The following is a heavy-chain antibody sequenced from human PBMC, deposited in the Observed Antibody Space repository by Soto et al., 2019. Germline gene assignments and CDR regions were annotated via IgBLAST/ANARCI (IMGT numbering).Heavy chain of an antibody. CDR1: GGSFSGHY. Sequence: SETLSLTCAVYGGSFSGHYWGWIRQPPGKGLEWIGSIYYSGSTYYNPSLKSRVTISVDTSKNQFSLKLSSVTAADTAVYCCARQPMVRGLDYYYYGMDVWGQGTTVTVSS. CDR2: IYYSGST. J-gene: IGHJ6*02. V-gene: IGHV4-39*01. CDR3: ARQPMVRGLDYYYYGMDV. D-gene: IGHD3-10*01.